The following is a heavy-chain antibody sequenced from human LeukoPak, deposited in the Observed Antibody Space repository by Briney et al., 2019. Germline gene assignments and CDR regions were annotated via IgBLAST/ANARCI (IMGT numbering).Heavy chain of an antibody. CDR1: GGSISSYY. V-gene: IGHV4-4*07. Sequence: SETLSLTCTVSGGSISSYYWSWIRQPAGKGLEWIGRIYTSGSTNYNPSLESRVTMSVDTSKNQFSLKLSSVTAADTPVYYCARTYSSSFNWFDPWGQGTLVTVSS. CDR3: ARTYSSSFNWFDP. D-gene: IGHD6-13*01. J-gene: IGHJ5*02. CDR2: IYTSGST.